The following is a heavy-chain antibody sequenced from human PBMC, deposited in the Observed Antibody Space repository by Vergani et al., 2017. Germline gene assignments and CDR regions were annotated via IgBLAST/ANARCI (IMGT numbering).Heavy chain of an antibody. D-gene: IGHD2-15*01. CDR2: IYYSGTT. V-gene: IGHV4-30-4*01. Sequence: QVQLQESGPGLVKPSQTLSLTCTVSGGSISSGDYYWSWIRQPQGKGLEWIGYIYYSGTTYYNPSLKSRVTISVDTSKNQFSLKLSSVTAADTAVYYCARAAEYCSGGSCYSDHFDYWGQGTLVTVSS. CDR1: GGSISSGDYY. J-gene: IGHJ4*02. CDR3: ARAAEYCSGGSCYSDHFDY.